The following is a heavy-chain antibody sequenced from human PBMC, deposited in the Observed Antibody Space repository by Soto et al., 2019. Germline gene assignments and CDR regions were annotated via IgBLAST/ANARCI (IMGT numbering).Heavy chain of an antibody. CDR3: ARVTVAATEGRYYYYCGMDV. CDR1: GGSVSSGSYY. D-gene: IGHD2-15*01. J-gene: IGHJ6*04. Sequence: SETLSLTCTVSGGSVSSGSYYWSWIRQPPGKGLEWIGYIYYSGSTNYNPSLKSRVTISVDTSKNQFSLKLSSVTAADTAVYYCARVTVAATEGRYYYYCGMDVWGKVNTGTVSS. CDR2: IYYSGST. V-gene: IGHV4-61*01.